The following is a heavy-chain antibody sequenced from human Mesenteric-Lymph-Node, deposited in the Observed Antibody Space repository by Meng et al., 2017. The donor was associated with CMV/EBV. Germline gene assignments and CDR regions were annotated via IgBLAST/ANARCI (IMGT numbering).Heavy chain of an antibody. V-gene: IGHV4-34*01. Sequence: YGGSFSGYQWSWIRQPPGEGLEWIGEINHSGSTSYDPSLKSRVTISVDTSKNQFSLKLSSVTAADTAVYYCAREGGKDCSSTSCYSHWGQGTLVTVSS. D-gene: IGHD2-2*01. CDR3: AREGGKDCSSTSCYSH. CDR1: GGSFSGYQ. CDR2: INHSGST. J-gene: IGHJ4*02.